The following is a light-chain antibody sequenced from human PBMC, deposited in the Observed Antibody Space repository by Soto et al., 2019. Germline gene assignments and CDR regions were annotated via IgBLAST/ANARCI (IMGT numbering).Light chain of an antibody. CDR3: QQYGSYPWT. J-gene: IGKJ1*01. V-gene: IGKV3-20*01. Sequence: EIVLTQSPGTLSLSPGERATLSCRASQSVSSSYLAWYQQKPGQAPRLLIYGASSRATGIPDRFSGSGSGTDFTLTISRLEPEDFAVYYCQQYGSYPWTFGQGTKVDNK. CDR1: QSVSSSY. CDR2: GAS.